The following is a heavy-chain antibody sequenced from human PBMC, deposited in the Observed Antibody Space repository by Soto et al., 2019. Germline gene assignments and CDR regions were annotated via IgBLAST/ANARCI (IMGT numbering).Heavy chain of an antibody. Sequence: ASVKVSCKASGYTFTSYYMHWVRQAPGQGLEWMGIINPSGGSTSYAQKFQGRVTMTRDTSTSTVYMELSSLRSEDTAVYYCATVFRSYYYYYGMDVWGQGTTVTVSS. J-gene: IGHJ6*02. CDR1: GYTFTSYY. CDR2: INPSGGST. CDR3: ATVFRSYYYYYGMDV. V-gene: IGHV1-46*01.